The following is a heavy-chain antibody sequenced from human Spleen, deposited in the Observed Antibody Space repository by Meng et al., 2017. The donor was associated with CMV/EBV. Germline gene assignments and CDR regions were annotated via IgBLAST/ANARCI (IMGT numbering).Heavy chain of an antibody. CDR3: TGAAVRGGTLNWFDP. V-gene: IGHV3-66*02. D-gene: IGHD2-15*01. CDR2: TYGGDRK. J-gene: IGHJ5*02. Sequence: SSFTVNYCYRGWVRQGPGLGREWVSITYGGDRKYYAESENSRFTITNANSKTTLYFQRSSIRADETAVYFCTGAAVRGGTLNWFDPWGQGTLVTVSS. CDR1: SFTVNYCY.